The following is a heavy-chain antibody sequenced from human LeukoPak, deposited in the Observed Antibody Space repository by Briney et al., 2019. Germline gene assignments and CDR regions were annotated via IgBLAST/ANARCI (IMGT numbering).Heavy chain of an antibody. J-gene: IGHJ4*02. V-gene: IGHV3-23*01. Sequence: GRSLRLPCAASGFTFSSYGMSWVRQAPGKGLEWVSPISGSGGTTYYADSVKGRFTISRDNSKNTLYLQMNSLRAEDTAVYYCAKHRSFYGNSAVDSWGQGTLVTVSS. CDR1: GFTFSSYG. D-gene: IGHD4-23*01. CDR2: ISGSGGTT. CDR3: AKHRSFYGNSAVDS.